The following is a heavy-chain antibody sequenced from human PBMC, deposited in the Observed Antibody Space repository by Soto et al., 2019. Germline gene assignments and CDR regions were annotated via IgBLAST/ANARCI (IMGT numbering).Heavy chain of an antibody. D-gene: IGHD3-10*01. CDR1: GFTFISYA. CDR2: ISGGGDAT. V-gene: IGHV3-23*01. CDR3: ARKVPGSTTRPDYWYFDL. Sequence: EVQLLDSGGGLVQPGGSLRLSCAASGFTFISYAMNWVRQAPGKGLQWVSAISGGGDATFDADSVKGRFTISRDNSRNAVTLQMNSLGADDTAVYYCARKVPGSTTRPDYWYFDLWGRGTLVTVSS. J-gene: IGHJ2*01.